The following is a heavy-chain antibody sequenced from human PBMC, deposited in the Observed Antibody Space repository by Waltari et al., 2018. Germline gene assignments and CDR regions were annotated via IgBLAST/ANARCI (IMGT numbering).Heavy chain of an antibody. Sequence: QVQLQQWGAGQLQPSETLSLSCAVFGGSFRGYYWGWVRQARGKGLEWIGEINHSGNINSNPPLRSRLTMSVETSNNQLSLKLNSVTAADTAVYYCVRLEDCTGPGGNCYSGELFALDVWGQGTTVTVSS. V-gene: IGHV4-34*01. CDR2: INHSGNI. CDR1: GGSFRGYY. D-gene: IGHD2-15*01. CDR3: VRLEDCTGPGGNCYSGELFALDV. J-gene: IGHJ6*02.